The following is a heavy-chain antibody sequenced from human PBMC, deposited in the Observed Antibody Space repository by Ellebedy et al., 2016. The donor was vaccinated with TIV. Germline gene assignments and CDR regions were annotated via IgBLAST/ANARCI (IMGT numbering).Heavy chain of an antibody. CDR1: GFTFSNYW. CDR2: IKQDGSEK. V-gene: IGHV3-7*01. Sequence: GGSLRLSCAASGFTFSNYWMSWGRQAPGKGLEWVANIKQDGSEKYYVDSVKGRFSISRDNAKNSLYVQMNSLRDEDTAVYYCARDQWLGRAYYFDSWGQGTLVTVSS. CDR3: ARDQWLGRAYYFDS. J-gene: IGHJ4*02. D-gene: IGHD6-19*01.